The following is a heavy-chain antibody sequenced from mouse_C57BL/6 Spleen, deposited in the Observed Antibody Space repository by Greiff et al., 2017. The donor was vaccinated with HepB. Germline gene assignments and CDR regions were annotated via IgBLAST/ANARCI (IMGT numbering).Heavy chain of an antibody. CDR1: GFTFSSYG. J-gene: IGHJ2*01. D-gene: IGHD2-10*01. CDR2: ISSCGSYT. V-gene: IGHV5-6*01. Sequence: EVMLVESGGDLVKPGGSLKLSCAASGFTFSSYGMSWVRQTPDKKLEWVATISSCGSYTYYPDSVKGRFTISRDKAKNTLYLQMSSLKSEDTAMYYYARHKGLLGDYWGQGTTLTVSS. CDR3: ARHKGLLGDY.